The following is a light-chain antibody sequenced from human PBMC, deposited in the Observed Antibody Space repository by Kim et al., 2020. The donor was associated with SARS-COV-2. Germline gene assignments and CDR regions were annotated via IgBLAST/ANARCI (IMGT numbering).Light chain of an antibody. CDR3: QQADSFPIT. Sequence: DIQMTQSPSYVSASVGDRVTITCRASQGIKSWLAWYQQKPGKAPKLLISAASSLESGVPSRFSGSGSGTDFTLTSSGLQPEDFATYYCQQADSFPITFGQGTRLEIK. J-gene: IGKJ5*01. V-gene: IGKV1-12*01. CDR1: QGIKSW. CDR2: AAS.